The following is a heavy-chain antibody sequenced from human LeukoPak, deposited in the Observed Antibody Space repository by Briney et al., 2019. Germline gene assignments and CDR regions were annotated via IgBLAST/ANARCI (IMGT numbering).Heavy chain of an antibody. J-gene: IGHJ4*02. D-gene: IGHD6-13*01. CDR2: INHSGST. CDR1: GGSISSGGYY. Sequence: SQTLSLTCTVSGGSISSGGYYWSWIRQPPGKGLEWIGEINHSGSTNYNPSLKSRVTISVDTSKNQFSLKLSSVTAADTAVYYCARGREAAAGTLAVGFDYWGQGTLVTVSS. V-gene: IGHV4-30-2*01. CDR3: ARGREAAAGTLAVGFDY.